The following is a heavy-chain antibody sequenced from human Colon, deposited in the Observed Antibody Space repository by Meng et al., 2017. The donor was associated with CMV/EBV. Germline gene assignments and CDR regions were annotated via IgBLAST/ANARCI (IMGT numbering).Heavy chain of an antibody. D-gene: IGHD3-22*01. CDR2: IRCDGSDK. CDR1: GFKFSNYC. Sequence: GGSLRLSCVASGFKFSNYCMHWVRQAPGKGLEWVAFIRCDGSDKSYADSVQGRFTISRDNSKNTLFLQMNSLRDEDTAVYYCAADAYSRAMDVWGQGTTVTVSS. V-gene: IGHV3-30*02. J-gene: IGHJ6*02. CDR3: AADAYSRAMDV.